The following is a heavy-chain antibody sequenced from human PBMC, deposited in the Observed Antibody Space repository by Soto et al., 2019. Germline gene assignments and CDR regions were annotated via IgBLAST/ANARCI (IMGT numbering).Heavy chain of an antibody. CDR1: GFKFYHYG. CDR3: ARSQVPAEVDY. CDR2: MSFDGSNT. V-gene: IGHV3-30*03. Sequence: GGSLRLSCAASGFKFYHYGMHWVRQAPDKGLEWVAVMSFDGSNTYYADSVKGRFTISRDNAKNSLYLQMNSLRAEDTAVYYCARSQVPAEVDYWGQGTLVTVSS. D-gene: IGHD2-2*01. J-gene: IGHJ4*02.